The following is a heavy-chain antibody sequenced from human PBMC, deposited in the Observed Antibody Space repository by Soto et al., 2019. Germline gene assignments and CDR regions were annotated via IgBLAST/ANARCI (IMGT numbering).Heavy chain of an antibody. CDR3: ARQIFAADY. J-gene: IGHJ4*02. CDR2: INPMFNST. CDR1: GGTFDHAA. V-gene: IGHV1-69*01. D-gene: IGHD3-9*01. Sequence: QVQLVQSGAEVKKPGSSVKVSCEAPGGTFDHAAITWVRQAPGQGLEWVGGINPMFNSTHYAQKFQGRVTITADAVTSTAFMELRGLTSDDTAVYYRARQIFAADYWGQGTLLVVSS.